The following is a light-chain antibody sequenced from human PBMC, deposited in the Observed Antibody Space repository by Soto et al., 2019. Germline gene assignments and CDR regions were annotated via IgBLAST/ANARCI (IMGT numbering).Light chain of an antibody. Sequence: QPVLTQSSSASASLGSSVKLTCTLSSGHSSYSIAWHQQQPGKAPRYLMKVEGSGSYNKGSEVPDRFSGSSSGADRYLTISNLQFEDEADYYCETWDSNTRLFGGGTKLTVL. CDR1: SGHSSYS. V-gene: IGLV4-60*02. J-gene: IGLJ2*01. CDR2: VEGSGSY. CDR3: ETWDSNTRL.